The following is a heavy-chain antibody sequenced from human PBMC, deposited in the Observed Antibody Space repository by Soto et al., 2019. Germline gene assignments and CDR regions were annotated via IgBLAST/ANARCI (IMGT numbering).Heavy chain of an antibody. Sequence: GESLKISCKGSVYSFTSYCISWVRQMPGKGLEWMWRIDPSDSYTNYSPSFQGHVTISADKSISTAYLQWSSLKASDTAMYYCARRSIMDIVVVPAAMLRPNYYYGMDVWGQGTTVTVSS. CDR3: ARRSIMDIVVVPAAMLRPNYYYGMDV. J-gene: IGHJ6*02. D-gene: IGHD2-2*03. CDR1: VYSFTSYC. V-gene: IGHV5-10-1*01. CDR2: IDPSDSYT.